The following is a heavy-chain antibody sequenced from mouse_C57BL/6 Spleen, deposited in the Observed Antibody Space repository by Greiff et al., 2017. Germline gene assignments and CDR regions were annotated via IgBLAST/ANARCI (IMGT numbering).Heavy chain of an antibody. CDR3: AREGRGSSGPWFAY. CDR1: GYTFTSYW. Sequence: QVQLQQPGAELVKPGASVKMSCKASGYTFTSYWITWVKQRPGQGLEWIGDIYPGSGSTNYNEKFKSKATLTVDTSSSTAYMQLSSLTSDDSAVYYCAREGRGSSGPWFAYWGQGTLVTVSA. CDR2: IYPGSGST. V-gene: IGHV1-55*01. D-gene: IGHD3-2*02. J-gene: IGHJ3*01.